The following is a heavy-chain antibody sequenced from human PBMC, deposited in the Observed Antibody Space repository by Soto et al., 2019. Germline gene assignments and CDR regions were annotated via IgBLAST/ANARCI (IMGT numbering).Heavy chain of an antibody. V-gene: IGHV3-21*01. CDR3: ASALGGSLATLAIDS. CDR2: ITTSSSFR. J-gene: IGHJ4*02. CDR1: GFSISTYS. D-gene: IGHD7-27*01. Sequence: GGSLRLSCAASGFSISTYSMNWVRQAPGKGLEWVADITTSSSFRFYADSLKGRFTISRDDAKNSLYLQMNSLRVEDTGVYYCASALGGSLATLAIDSWGQGTLVTVSS.